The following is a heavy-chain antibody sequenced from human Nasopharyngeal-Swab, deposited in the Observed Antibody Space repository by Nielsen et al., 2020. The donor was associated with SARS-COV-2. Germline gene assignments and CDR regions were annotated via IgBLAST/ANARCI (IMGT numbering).Heavy chain of an antibody. Sequence: SVKVSCKASGGTFSSYAISWARQAPGQGLEWMGGIIPIFGTANYAQKFQGRVTMTRDTSTSTVYMELSSLRSEDTAVYYCARGVAAAGTPFPRYYFDYWGQGTLVTVSS. D-gene: IGHD6-13*01. V-gene: IGHV1-69*05. J-gene: IGHJ4*02. CDR1: GGTFSSYA. CDR2: IIPIFGTA. CDR3: ARGVAAAGTPFPRYYFDY.